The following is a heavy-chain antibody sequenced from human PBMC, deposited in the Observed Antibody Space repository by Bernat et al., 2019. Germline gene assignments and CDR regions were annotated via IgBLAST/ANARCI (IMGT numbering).Heavy chain of an antibody. CDR2: ISSSSSTI. CDR1: GFTFSSYS. J-gene: IGHJ4*02. Sequence: EVQLVESGGGLVQPGGSLRLSCAASGFTFSSYSMNWVRQAPGKGLEWVSYISSSSSTIYYADSVKGRFTISRDNAKNSLYLQMNSLRVEDTAVYYCARFSGWYEFDYWGQGTLVTVSS. V-gene: IGHV3-48*01. CDR3: ARFSGWYEFDY. D-gene: IGHD6-19*01.